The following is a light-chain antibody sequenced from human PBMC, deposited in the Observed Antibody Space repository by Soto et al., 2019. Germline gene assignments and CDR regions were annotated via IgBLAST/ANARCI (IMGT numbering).Light chain of an antibody. V-gene: IGKV3D-15*01. Sequence: EIVMTQSPATMSVSPGERATLSCRASQSVSSNLAWYQQKPGQAPRLLIYGASTRATGIPARFSGSGSGTELPLTISSLQAEDFAVYYCQQYNNWPPLTFGHGTRLEIK. CDR3: QQYNNWPPLT. CDR1: QSVSSN. CDR2: GAS. J-gene: IGKJ5*01.